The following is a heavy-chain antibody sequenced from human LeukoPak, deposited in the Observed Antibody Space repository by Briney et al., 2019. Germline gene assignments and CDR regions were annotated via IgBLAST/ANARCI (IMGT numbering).Heavy chain of an antibody. Sequence: PGGSLSLSCAASGFTFSDCSIHWVRQASGKGLEWVGLIDKKTKNYEAAYAASVRGRFTISRDDSQNTAYLQMYSLETEDTALYYCTRDAGTYNWLDPWGQGTLVTVSS. CDR2: IDKKTKNYEA. CDR1: GFTFSDCS. J-gene: IGHJ5*02. CDR3: TRDAGTYNWLDP. V-gene: IGHV3-73*01. D-gene: IGHD6-13*01.